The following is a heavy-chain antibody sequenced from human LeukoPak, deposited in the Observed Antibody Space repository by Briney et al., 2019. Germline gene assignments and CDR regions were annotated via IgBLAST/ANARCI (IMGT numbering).Heavy chain of an antibody. CDR3: ARLSSSWPET. CDR2: ISYDGSNK. D-gene: IGHD6-13*01. CDR1: GVTFSSYA. Sequence: PGGSLRLSCAASGVTFSSYAMHWVRQAPGKGLEGVAVISYDGSNKYYADSVKGRFTISRDNSKNTLYLQMNSLRAEDTAVYYCARLSSSWPETWGQGTLVTVSS. J-gene: IGHJ5*02. V-gene: IGHV3-30-3*01.